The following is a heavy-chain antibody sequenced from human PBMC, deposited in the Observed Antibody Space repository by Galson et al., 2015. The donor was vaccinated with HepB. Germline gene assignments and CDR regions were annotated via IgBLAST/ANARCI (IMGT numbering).Heavy chain of an antibody. J-gene: IGHJ3*02. CDR1: GFPFISYG. Sequence: SLRLSCAASGFPFISYGMHWVRQPPGKGLGLVAAVSSSGRSTYVAGSEKVRITSSRYNSKNTLSLPMNSLSTEDTAVYYCAKCGATILDDSHIWGQGTMVLVYS. V-gene: IGHV3-23*01. CDR2: VSSSGRST. CDR3: AKCGATILDDSHI. D-gene: IGHD5-24*01.